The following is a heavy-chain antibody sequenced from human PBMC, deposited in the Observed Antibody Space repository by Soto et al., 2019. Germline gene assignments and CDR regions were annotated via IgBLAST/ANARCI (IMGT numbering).Heavy chain of an antibody. CDR1: GYTFTSYA. J-gene: IGHJ4*02. V-gene: IGHV1-3*05. D-gene: IGHD3-22*01. CDR2: INAGNGNT. Sequence: QVQLVQSGAEEKKPGASVKVSCKASGYTFTSYAMHWVRQAPGQRLEWMGWINAGNGNTKYSQKFQGRVTITRDTSASKAYMELGSLISEDTAVYYCVHSSGYYSFDYWGQGTLVTVSS. CDR3: VHSSGYYSFDY.